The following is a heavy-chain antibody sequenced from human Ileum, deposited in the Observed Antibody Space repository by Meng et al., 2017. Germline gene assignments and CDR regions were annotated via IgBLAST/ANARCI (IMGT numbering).Heavy chain of an antibody. CDR1: GYTFTTFG. D-gene: IGHD6-19*01. CDR2: IDPGNGNR. Sequence: QVQLVQSGIEVKKPGASVKVSCKPSGYTFTTFGISWVRQAPGQGLEWMGWIDPGNGNRNFAQKFQDRITLTTDTTTTTAYMELRSLRSDDMAIFYCARDRQWVFDYWGQGTLVTVSS. V-gene: IGHV1-18*03. J-gene: IGHJ4*02. CDR3: ARDRQWVFDY.